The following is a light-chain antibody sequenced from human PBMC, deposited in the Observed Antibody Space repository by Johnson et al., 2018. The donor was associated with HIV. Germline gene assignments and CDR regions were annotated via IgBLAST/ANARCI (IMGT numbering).Light chain of an antibody. J-gene: IGLJ1*01. V-gene: IGLV1-51*02. CDR2: ENT. CDR3: GTWDSSLSAGGV. Sequence: LTQPPSVSAAPGQKVTISCSGSSSDMGNYAVSWYQQLPGTAPKLLIYENTKRPSGIPDRFSGSKSGTSATLGITGLQTGDEADYYCGTWDSSLSAGGVFGTGTNVTVL. CDR1: SSDMGNYA.